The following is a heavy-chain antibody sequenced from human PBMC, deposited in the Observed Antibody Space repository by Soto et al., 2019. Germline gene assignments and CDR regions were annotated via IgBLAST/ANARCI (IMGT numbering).Heavy chain of an antibody. CDR1: GYTFTSYG. J-gene: IGHJ6*02. CDR3: ARSSGYDFWSGYYTGYYSYGMDV. D-gene: IGHD3-3*01. Sequence: ASVKISCKASGYTFTSYGISWVRQAPGQGLEWMGWISAYNGNTNYAQKLQGRVTMTTDTSTSTAYMELRSLRSDDTAVYYCARSSGYDFWSGYYTGYYSYGMDVWGQGTTVTVSS. CDR2: ISAYNGNT. V-gene: IGHV1-18*04.